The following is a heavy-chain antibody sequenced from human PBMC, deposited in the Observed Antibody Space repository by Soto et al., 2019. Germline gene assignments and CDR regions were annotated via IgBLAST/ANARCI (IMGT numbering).Heavy chain of an antibody. V-gene: IGHV3-30*18. J-gene: IGHJ6*02. CDR2: ISYDGSNK. D-gene: IGHD5-18*01. Sequence: GGSLRLSCAASGFTFSSYGMHWVRQAPGKGLEWVAVISYDGSNKYYADSVKGRFTISRDNSKNTLYLQMNSLRAEDTAVYYCAKDLVGYSYGYYYYGMDDWGQGTTVTVSS. CDR3: AKDLVGYSYGYYYYGMDD. CDR1: GFTFSSYG.